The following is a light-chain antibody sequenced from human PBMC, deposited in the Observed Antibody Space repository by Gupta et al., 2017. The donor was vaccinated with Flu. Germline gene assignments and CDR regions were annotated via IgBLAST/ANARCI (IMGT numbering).Light chain of an antibody. CDR1: QSVSSSY. J-gene: IGKJ1*01. Sequence: EIVLTQSPGTLSLSPGERATLSCRASQSVSSSYLAWYQQKPGQAHRLLIYGASSRATGIPDRFSGSGSGTDFTLTSSRLEPEDFAVYYWQQDGSSRTFGQGTKVEIK. CDR3: QQDGSSRT. V-gene: IGKV3-20*01. CDR2: GAS.